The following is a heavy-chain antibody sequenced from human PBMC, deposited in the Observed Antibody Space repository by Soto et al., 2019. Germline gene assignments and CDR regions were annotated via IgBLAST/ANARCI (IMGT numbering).Heavy chain of an antibody. CDR2: IYHSGIT. V-gene: IGHV4-30-2*01. Sequence: SELMPVTCAVAFGSISSCGFFWRLIRHPPGNGLEWIGYIYHSGITYYNPSLKSRVTISVDRSKNQFSLKLSSVTAADTAVYSCARARIRPNNWFDPRGQGTLVNVSA. J-gene: IGHJ5*02. CDR3: ARARIRPNNWFDP. CDR1: FGSISSCGFF. D-gene: IGHD5-18*01.